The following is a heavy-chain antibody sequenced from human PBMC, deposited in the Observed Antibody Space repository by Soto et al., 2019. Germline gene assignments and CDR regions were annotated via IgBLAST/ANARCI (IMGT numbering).Heavy chain of an antibody. V-gene: IGHV3-23*01. J-gene: IGHJ4*02. Sequence: EVQLLESGGGWVQPGGSLRLSCAASGFTFSSYAMSWVRQAPGKGLEWVSAISGSGGSTYYADSVKGRFTISRDNSKNTLYLQMNSLRAEDTAGYYCANFLIIYYFDYWGQGTLVTVSS. CDR3: ANFLIIYYFDY. CDR1: GFTFSSYA. CDR2: ISGSGGST. D-gene: IGHD3-10*01.